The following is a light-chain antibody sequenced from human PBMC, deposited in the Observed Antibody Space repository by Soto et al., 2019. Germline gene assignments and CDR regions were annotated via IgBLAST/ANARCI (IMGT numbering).Light chain of an antibody. V-gene: IGKV1-39*01. CDR3: QQSYSTPP. J-gene: IGKJ1*01. Sequence: DIQITQSPSSLSVSVGDRVTITCRASQSISSYLNWYQQKPGKAPKLLIYAASSLQSGVPSRFSGSGSGTDFTLTISSLQPEDFATYYCQQSYSTPPFGQGTKVDNK. CDR1: QSISSY. CDR2: AAS.